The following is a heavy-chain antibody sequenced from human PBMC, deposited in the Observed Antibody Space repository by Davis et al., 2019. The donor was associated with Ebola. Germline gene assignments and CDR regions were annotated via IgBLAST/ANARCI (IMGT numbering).Heavy chain of an antibody. V-gene: IGHV3-53*01. CDR3: AREMVRYYYGMDV. CDR2: IYSGGST. Sequence: GESLKISCAASGFTVSSNYMSWVRQAPGKGLEWVSVIYSGGSTYYADSVKGRFTISRDNSNNLLYLQMNSLRAEDTAVYYCAREMVRYYYGMDVWGQGTTVTVSS. J-gene: IGHJ6*02. CDR1: GFTVSSNY. D-gene: IGHD2-8*01.